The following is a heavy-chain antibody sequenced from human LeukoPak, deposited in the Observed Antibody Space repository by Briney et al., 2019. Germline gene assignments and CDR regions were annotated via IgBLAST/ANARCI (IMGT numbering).Heavy chain of an antibody. CDR2: FDPEDGET. J-gene: IGHJ3*02. Sequence: ASVKVSCKVSGYTLTELSMHWVRQAPGKGLEWMGGFDPEDGETIYAQKFQGRVTMTRDMSTSTVYMELSSLRSEDTAVYYCARPKVIDYYDSSGYEDFDAFDIWGQGTMVTVSS. CDR1: GYTLTELS. V-gene: IGHV1-24*01. D-gene: IGHD3-22*01. CDR3: ARPKVIDYYDSSGYEDFDAFDI.